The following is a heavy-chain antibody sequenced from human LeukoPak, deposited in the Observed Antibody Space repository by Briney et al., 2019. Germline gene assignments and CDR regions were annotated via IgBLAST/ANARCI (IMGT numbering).Heavy chain of an antibody. Sequence: SETLSLTCTVSGGSISSYYWSWIRQPPGKGLEWIGYIYYSGSTNYNPSLKSRVTISVDTSKNQFSLKLSSVTAADTAVYYCARCLTGYYRYYYYYMDVWGKGTTVTVSS. D-gene: IGHD3-9*01. V-gene: IGHV4-59*12. CDR2: IYYSGST. J-gene: IGHJ6*03. CDR1: GGSISSYY. CDR3: ARCLTGYYRYYYYYMDV.